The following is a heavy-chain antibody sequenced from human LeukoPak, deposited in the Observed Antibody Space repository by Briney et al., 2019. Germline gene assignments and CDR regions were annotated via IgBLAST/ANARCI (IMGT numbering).Heavy chain of an antibody. V-gene: IGHV5-51*01. CDR3: ARLRLAVAGTDYYYYMDV. CDR2: IYPGDSDT. D-gene: IGHD6-19*01. CDR1: GYSFTSYW. Sequence: GESLKISCKGSGYSFTSYWIGWVRQMPGKGLEWMGIIYPGDSDTRYSPSFQGQVTISADKSISTAYLQWSSLKASDTAMYYCARLRLAVAGTDYYYYMDVWGKGTTVTISS. J-gene: IGHJ6*03.